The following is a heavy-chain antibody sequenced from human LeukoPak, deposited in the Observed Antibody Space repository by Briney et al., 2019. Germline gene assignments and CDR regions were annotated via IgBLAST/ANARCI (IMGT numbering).Heavy chain of an antibody. CDR2: IKSDGSN. CDR1: GFTFSSYW. CDR3: AKERLETYYYDSSGYYSPYYFDY. D-gene: IGHD3-22*01. J-gene: IGHJ4*02. Sequence: GGSLRLSCAASGFTFSSYWMHWVRQAPGKGLVWVSRIKSDGSNYYADSVKGRFTIFRDNAKNTLYLQMNSLRAEDTAVYYCAKERLETYYYDSSGYYSPYYFDYWGQGTLVTVSS. V-gene: IGHV3-74*01.